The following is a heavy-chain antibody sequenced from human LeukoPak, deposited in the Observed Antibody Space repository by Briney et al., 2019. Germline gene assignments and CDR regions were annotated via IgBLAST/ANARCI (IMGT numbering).Heavy chain of an antibody. D-gene: IGHD4-23*01. V-gene: IGHV4-30-4*08. Sequence: SETLSLTCTVSGGSISSGGYYWSWIRQHPGKGLEWIGYIYYSGSTYYNPSLKSRVTISVDTSKNQFSLKLSSVTAADTAVYYCARDLLNEGNHLDYWGQGTLVTVSS. CDR1: GGSISSGGYY. CDR2: IYYSGST. J-gene: IGHJ4*02. CDR3: ARDLLNEGNHLDY.